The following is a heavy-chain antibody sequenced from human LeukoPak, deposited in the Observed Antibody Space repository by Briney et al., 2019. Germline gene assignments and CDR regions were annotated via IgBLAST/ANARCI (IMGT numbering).Heavy chain of an antibody. Sequence: ASVKVSCKPSGNTFTGHYIHWVRQAPGQGLEWMGWINHNSGATDYAQKFQGGVTMTSDTSISTAYVELSRLRSDDTAVYYCASQVLTDYYFDSWGQGTLLTVSS. J-gene: IGHJ4*02. CDR2: INHNSGAT. V-gene: IGHV1-2*02. CDR3: ASQVLTDYYFDS. D-gene: IGHD2-21*02. CDR1: GNTFTGHY.